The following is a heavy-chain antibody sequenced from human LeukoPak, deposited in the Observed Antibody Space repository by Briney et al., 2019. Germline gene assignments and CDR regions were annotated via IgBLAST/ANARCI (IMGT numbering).Heavy chain of an antibody. CDR1: GYTSSSTD. Sequence: ASVKVSCKASGYTSSSTDINWVRQATGRGLEWLGWMNPRDDTGYAQRFQGRVTLTRDRSTNTAYMEISSLTSDDTAVYYCARYIQGVGFDIWGQGTMVTVSA. J-gene: IGHJ3*02. CDR3: ARYIQGVGFDI. D-gene: IGHD5-18*01. V-gene: IGHV1-8*01. CDR2: MNPRDDT.